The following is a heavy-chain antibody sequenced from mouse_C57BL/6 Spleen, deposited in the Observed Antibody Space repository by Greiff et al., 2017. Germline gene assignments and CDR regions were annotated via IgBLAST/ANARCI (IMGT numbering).Heavy chain of an antibody. CDR2: ISDGGGYT. CDR1: GFTFSSYD. Sequence: EVQLVESGGGLVKPGGSLKLSCAASGFTFSSYDMSWVRQTPEKRLEWVATISDGGGYTYYPDNVQGRFTISRDNATNNLYLQMSHLKSEDTSMDYCARAPYYYGSSWFAYWGQGTLVTVSA. CDR3: ARAPYYYGSSWFAY. D-gene: IGHD1-1*01. J-gene: IGHJ3*01. V-gene: IGHV5-4*01.